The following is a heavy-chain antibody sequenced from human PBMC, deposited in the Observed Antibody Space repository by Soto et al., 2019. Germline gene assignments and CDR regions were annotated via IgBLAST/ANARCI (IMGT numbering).Heavy chain of an antibody. J-gene: IGHJ6*02. CDR3: ARPSIAAAGDYYYYYYGMDV. CDR1: GYSFTSYW. CDR2: IDPGDSYT. V-gene: IGHV5-10-1*01. D-gene: IGHD6-13*01. Sequence: GESLKISCKGSGYSFTSYWISWVRQMPGKGLEWMGRIDPGDSYTNYSPSFQGHVTISADKSISTAYLQWSSLKASDTAMYYCARPSIAAAGDYYYYYYGMDVWGQGTTVTVSS.